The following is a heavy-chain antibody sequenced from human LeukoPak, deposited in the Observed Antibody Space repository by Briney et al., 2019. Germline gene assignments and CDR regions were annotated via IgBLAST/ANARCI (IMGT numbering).Heavy chain of an antibody. D-gene: IGHD1-7*01. CDR1: GGSISSHY. V-gene: IGHV4-59*11. CDR2: IYYSGST. Sequence: SETLSLTCTVSGGSISSHYWSWIRQPPGKGLEWIGYIYYSGSTNYNPSLKSRVTISVDTSKNQFSLKLSSVAAADTAVYYCARDRGNWNYEGILDYWGQGTLVTVSS. J-gene: IGHJ4*02. CDR3: ARDRGNWNYEGILDY.